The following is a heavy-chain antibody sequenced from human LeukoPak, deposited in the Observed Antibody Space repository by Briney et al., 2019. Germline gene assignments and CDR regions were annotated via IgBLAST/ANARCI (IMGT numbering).Heavy chain of an antibody. CDR3: ARDEVGATTEFDY. V-gene: IGHV3-23*01. J-gene: IGHJ4*02. Sequence: GGSLRLSCAASGFTFSNYAMSWVRQAPGKGLEWVSAISGSGGSTYYADSVKGRFTISRDNSKNTLYLQMNSLRAEDTAIYYCARDEVGATTEFDYWGQGTLVTVSS. D-gene: IGHD1-26*01. CDR2: ISGSGGST. CDR1: GFTFSNYA.